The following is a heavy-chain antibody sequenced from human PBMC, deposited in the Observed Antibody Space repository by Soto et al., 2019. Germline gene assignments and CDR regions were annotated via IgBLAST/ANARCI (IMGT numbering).Heavy chain of an antibody. CDR3: ARGSTVVTGYYYGMDV. Sequence: SETLSLTCAVYGGSFSGYYWSWIRQPPGKGLEWIGEINHSGSTNYNPSLKSRVTISVDTSKNQFSLKLSSVTAADTAVYYCARGSTVVTGYYYGMDVWGQGTTVTVSS. CDR2: INHSGST. D-gene: IGHD2-15*01. CDR1: GGSFSGYY. V-gene: IGHV4-34*01. J-gene: IGHJ6*02.